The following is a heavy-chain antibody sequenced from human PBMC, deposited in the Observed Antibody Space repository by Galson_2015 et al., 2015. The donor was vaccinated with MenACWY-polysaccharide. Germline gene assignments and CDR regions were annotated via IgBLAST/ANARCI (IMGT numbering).Heavy chain of an antibody. CDR3: AASLATGATFDI. V-gene: IGHV3-11*01. D-gene: IGHD1-14*01. J-gene: IGHJ3*02. CDR1: GFTFSDYY. Sequence: SLRLSCAASGFTFSDYYMSWIRQAPGKGLEWVSYISSSGSTIYYADSVKGRFTISRDNAKNSLYLQMNSLRAEDTAVYYCAASLATGATFDIWGQGTMVTVSS. CDR2: ISSSGSTI.